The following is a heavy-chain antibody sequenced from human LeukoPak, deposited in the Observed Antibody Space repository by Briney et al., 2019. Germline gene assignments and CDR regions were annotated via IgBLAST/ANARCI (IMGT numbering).Heavy chain of an antibody. J-gene: IGHJ4*02. CDR1: GFTFSSYG. Sequence: GGSLRLSCAASGFTFSSYGMHWVRQAPGKGLEWVAVIWYDGSNKYYADSVKGRFTISRDNSKNTLYLQMNSLRAEDTAVYYCAKDFYGDYGLFDYWGRGTLVTVSS. CDR2: IWYDGSNK. CDR3: AKDFYGDYGLFDY. D-gene: IGHD4-17*01. V-gene: IGHV3-33*06.